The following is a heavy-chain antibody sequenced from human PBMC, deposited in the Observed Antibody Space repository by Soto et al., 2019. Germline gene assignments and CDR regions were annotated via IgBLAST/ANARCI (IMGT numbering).Heavy chain of an antibody. CDR2: ISGGGGST. CDR3: ARDSGFSSSWYIGDY. V-gene: IGHV3-23*01. Sequence: GGSLRLSCTASGFNFNIYAMGWVRQAPGKGLEWVSAISGGGGSTYYADSVKGRFTLSRDNSKTTVYLQMNNLRAEDTAIYYCARDSGFSSSWYIGDYWGQGTPVTVSS. CDR1: GFNFNIYA. D-gene: IGHD6-13*01. J-gene: IGHJ4*02.